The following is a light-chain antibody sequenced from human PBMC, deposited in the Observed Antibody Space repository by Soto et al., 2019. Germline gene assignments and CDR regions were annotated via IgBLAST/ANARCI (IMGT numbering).Light chain of an antibody. CDR3: QSYDSSLSGYVV. Sequence: QSVLTQPPSVSGAPGQRVTISCTGSSSNIGAGYDVHWYQQLPGTAPKLLIYGNSNRPSGVPDRFSGSKSGTSASLAITGLQAEDEADYSCQSYDSSLSGYVVFGGGPKLTVL. CDR1: SSNIGAGYD. CDR2: GNS. J-gene: IGLJ2*01. V-gene: IGLV1-40*01.